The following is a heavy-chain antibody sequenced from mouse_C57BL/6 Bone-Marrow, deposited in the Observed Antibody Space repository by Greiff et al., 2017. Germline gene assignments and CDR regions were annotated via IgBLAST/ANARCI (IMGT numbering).Heavy chain of an antibody. CDR2: IYPGDGDT. J-gene: IGHJ3*01. Sequence: VQLQQSGPELVKPGASVKISCKASGYAFSSSWMNWVKQRPGKGLEWIGRIYPGDGDTNYNGTFKGKATLTADKSSSTAYMQLSSLTSEDAAVYFCAIAGAAYWGQGTLVTVSA. D-gene: IGHD1-1*01. CDR1: GYAFSSSW. CDR3: AIAGAAY. V-gene: IGHV1-82*01.